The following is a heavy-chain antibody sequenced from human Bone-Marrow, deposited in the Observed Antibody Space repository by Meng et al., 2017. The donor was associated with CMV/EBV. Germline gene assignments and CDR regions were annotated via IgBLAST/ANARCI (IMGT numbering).Heavy chain of an antibody. CDR3: ARDLVGVAVPIWDYYYYYYGMDV. CDR2: ISAYNGST. V-gene: IGHV1-46*01. D-gene: IGHD6-19*01. Sequence: ASVKVSCKASGYTFTGYYMHWVRQAPGQGLEWMGWISAYNGSTSYAQKFQGRVTMTRDTSTSTVYMELSSLRSEDTAVYYCARDLVGVAVPIWDYYYYYYGMDVWGQGTTVTVSS. J-gene: IGHJ6*02. CDR1: GYTFTGYY.